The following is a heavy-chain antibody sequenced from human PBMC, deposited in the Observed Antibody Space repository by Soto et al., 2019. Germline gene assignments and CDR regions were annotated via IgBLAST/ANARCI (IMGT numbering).Heavy chain of an antibody. D-gene: IGHD3-3*01. J-gene: IGHJ4*02. CDR3: AASTFLSGVSGYFPLDF. CDR2: INPNSDDT. CDR1: GYAFTGYY. Sequence: ASVKVSCKSSGYAFTGYYIHWVRQAPGQGLEWMGWINPNSDDTNYAQKFQGRVTMTRDTSFSTAYLELNGLTSEDTAVYYCAASTFLSGVSGYFPLDFWGQGTLVTVSS. V-gene: IGHV1-2*02.